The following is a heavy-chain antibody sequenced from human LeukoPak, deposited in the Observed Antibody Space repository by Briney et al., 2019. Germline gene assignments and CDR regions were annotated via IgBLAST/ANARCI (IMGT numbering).Heavy chain of an antibody. V-gene: IGHV3-23*01. CDR3: AKGGPTGSNYFDF. J-gene: IGHJ4*02. CDR1: EFTFDNYA. Sequence: GGSLRLSCAASEFTFDNYAMSWVRQAPGKGLEWVSVISGSGYYSYYADSVKGRFTVSRDNSKTSLYLQMNSLRADDTAVYYCAKGGPTGSNYFDFWGQGTLVTVSS. D-gene: IGHD1-26*01. CDR2: ISGSGYYS.